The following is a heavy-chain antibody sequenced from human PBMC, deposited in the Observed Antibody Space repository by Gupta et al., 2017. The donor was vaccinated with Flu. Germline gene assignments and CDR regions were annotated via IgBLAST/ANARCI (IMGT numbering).Heavy chain of an antibody. CDR2: INHSGST. Sequence: QVQLQQWGAGLLKPSETLSLTCAVYGGSFSGYYWSWIRQPPGKGLEWIGEINHSGSTNYNPSLKSRVTIAVDTSKIQFSLKLSSGTAADTAVYYCARGAMKFDPWGQGTLVTVSS. D-gene: IGHD2-2*01. J-gene: IGHJ5*02. V-gene: IGHV4-34*01. CDR1: GGSFSGYY. CDR3: ARGAMKFDP.